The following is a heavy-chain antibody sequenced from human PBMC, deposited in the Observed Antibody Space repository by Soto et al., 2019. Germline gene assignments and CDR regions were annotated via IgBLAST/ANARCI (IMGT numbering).Heavy chain of an antibody. J-gene: IGHJ6*02. CDR1: GDTFTTYD. CDR3: ARDGERDTGLNFYYYLHGMDA. V-gene: IGHV1-8*01. D-gene: IGHD1-1*01. CDR2: INPNSGNI. Sequence: VASVKVSCKVSGDTFTTYDINWVRQATGHGLEWMGWINPNSGNIGYAQRFQGRVTMTRDTAIRTAYMEVSSLRSDDTAVYYCARDGERDTGLNFYYYLHGMDAWGQGTRVTVSS.